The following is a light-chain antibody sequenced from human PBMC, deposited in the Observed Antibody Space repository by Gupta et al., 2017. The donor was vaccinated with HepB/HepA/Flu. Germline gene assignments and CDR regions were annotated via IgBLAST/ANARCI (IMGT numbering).Light chain of an antibody. V-gene: IGKV1-27*01. CDR3: QRYVSGLST. Sequence: DIRMTQSPSSLSAFVGDRVTITCRASQGVSNYLAWYQQKPGKVPHLLIYAASTLKSGVPDGFSGSGSGTDFTLTISSLQAEDVAIYYCQRYVSGLSTFGQGTKVDIK. CDR2: AAS. CDR1: QGVSNY. J-gene: IGKJ2*01.